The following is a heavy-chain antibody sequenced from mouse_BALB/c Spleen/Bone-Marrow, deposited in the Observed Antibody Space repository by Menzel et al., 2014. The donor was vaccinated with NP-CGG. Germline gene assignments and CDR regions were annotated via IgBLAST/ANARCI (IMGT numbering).Heavy chain of an antibody. Sequence: VQLQQSGAELARPRASVKLSCKASGYTLTSYWMQWVKQRPGQGLEWIGAIYPGDGDTRYTQKFKGKATLTADKSSSTAYMQLSSLASEDSAVYYCARTTMITTGGYYAMDYWGQGTSVAVSS. V-gene: IGHV1-87*01. J-gene: IGHJ4*01. CDR1: GYTLTSYW. CDR2: IYPGDGDT. D-gene: IGHD2-4*01. CDR3: ARTTMITTGGYYAMDY.